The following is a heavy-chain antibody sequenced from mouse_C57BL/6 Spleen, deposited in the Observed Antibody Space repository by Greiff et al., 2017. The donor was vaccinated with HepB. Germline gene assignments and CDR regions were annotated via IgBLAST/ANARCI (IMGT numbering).Heavy chain of an antibody. CDR2: INPNNGGT. CDR3: ARRDYDGFDY. V-gene: IGHV1-26*01. Sequence: EVQLQQSGPELVKPGASVKISCKASGYTFTDYYMNWVKQSHGKSLEWIGDINPNNGGTSYNQKFKGKATLTVDKSSSTAYMELSSLTSEDSAVYYCARRDYDGFDYWGQGTTLTVSS. D-gene: IGHD2-4*01. CDR1: GYTFTDYY. J-gene: IGHJ2*01.